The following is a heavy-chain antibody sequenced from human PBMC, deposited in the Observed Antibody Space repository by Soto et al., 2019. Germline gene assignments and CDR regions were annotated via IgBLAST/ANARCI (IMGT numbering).Heavy chain of an antibody. CDR1: GYTFTSYG. CDR2: ISAYNGNT. Sequence: QVQLVQSGAEVKKPGASVKVSCKASGYTFTSYGISWVRQAPGQGLEWMGWISAYNGNTNYAQKLQGRVTMTTDTSTSTAYMELRSLRSDDTAVYYCARGEKYYDFWSGYYRGTYFQHWGQGTLVTVSS. D-gene: IGHD3-3*01. V-gene: IGHV1-18*01. J-gene: IGHJ1*01. CDR3: ARGEKYYDFWSGYYRGTYFQH.